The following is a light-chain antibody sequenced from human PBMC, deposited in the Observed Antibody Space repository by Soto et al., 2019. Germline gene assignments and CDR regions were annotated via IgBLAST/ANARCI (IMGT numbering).Light chain of an antibody. CDR3: RQYGSSGT. Sequence: EIVLTQSPGTLSLSPGERATPSCRASQSVSSSYLAWYKQNPGQAPRLLIYGASSRATGIPDRFSGSGSGTDFTLTIRRLEPDEFAVDYCRQYGSSGTFGQGTKVDIK. CDR1: QSVSSSY. CDR2: GAS. J-gene: IGKJ1*01. V-gene: IGKV3-20*01.